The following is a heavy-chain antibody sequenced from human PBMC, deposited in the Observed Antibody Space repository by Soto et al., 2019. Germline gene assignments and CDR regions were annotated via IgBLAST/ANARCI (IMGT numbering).Heavy chain of an antibody. J-gene: IGHJ4*02. CDR1: GFTFSSYA. CDR3: AKVRVYSSSWYYFDY. V-gene: IGHV3-23*01. D-gene: IGHD6-13*01. CDR2: ISGSGGST. Sequence: PGGSLTLSSAASGFTFSSYAMSGVRQAPGKGLEWVSAISGSGGSTYYADSVKGRFTISRDHSKNTLYLQMNSLRAEGTAVYYCAKVRVYSSSWYYFDYWGQGTLVTVSS.